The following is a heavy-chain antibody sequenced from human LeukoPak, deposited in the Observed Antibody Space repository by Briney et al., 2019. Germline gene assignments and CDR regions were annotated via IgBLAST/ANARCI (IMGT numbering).Heavy chain of an antibody. CDR1: GFTFSSYG. D-gene: IGHD2-2*01. CDR2: IWDDGSNK. V-gene: IGHV3-33*06. CDR3: AKSPEYQLPAYYFDY. Sequence: PGGSLRLSCAASGFTFSSYGMHWVRQAPGKGLEWVAVIWDDGSNKYYADSVKGRFTISRDNSKNTLYLQMNSLRAEDTAVYYCAKSPEYQLPAYYFDYWGQGTLVTVSS. J-gene: IGHJ4*02.